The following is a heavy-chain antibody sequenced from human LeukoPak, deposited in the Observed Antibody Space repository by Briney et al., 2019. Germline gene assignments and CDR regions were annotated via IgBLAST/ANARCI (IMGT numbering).Heavy chain of an antibody. CDR2: ISYDGSNK. J-gene: IGHJ4*02. V-gene: IGHV3-30*18. CDR1: GFTFSSYG. D-gene: IGHD2-15*01. Sequence: GGSLRLSCAASGFTFSSYGMHWVRQAPGKGLEWVAVISYDGSNKYYADSVKGRFTISRDNSKNTLYLQMNSLRAEDTAVYYCAKDCRGGSCYYGGDYWGQGTLVTVSS. CDR3: AKDCRGGSCYYGGDY.